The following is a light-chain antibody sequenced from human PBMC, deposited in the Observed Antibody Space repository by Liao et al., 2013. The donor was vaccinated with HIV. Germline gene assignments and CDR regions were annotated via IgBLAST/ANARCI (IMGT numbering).Light chain of an antibody. Sequence: SYELTQPPSVSVSPGQTASITCSGDTLGDKSPSWYQQRPGQPPVLVIYQGTKRPSGIPERFSGSSSGTTVTLTISGVQAEDEADYFCQTADSSGTYWVFGGGTDLTVL. CDR2: QGT. J-gene: IGLJ3*02. CDR1: TLGDKS. CDR3: QTADSSGTYWV. V-gene: IGLV3-25*03.